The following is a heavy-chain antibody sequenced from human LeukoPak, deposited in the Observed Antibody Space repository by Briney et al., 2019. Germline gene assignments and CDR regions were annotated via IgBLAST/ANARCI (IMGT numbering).Heavy chain of an antibody. CDR3: ALVGEALDY. J-gene: IGHJ4*02. CDR1: GYTFIGYN. D-gene: IGHD4-17*01. CDR2: SNPKSGGT. V-gene: IGHV1-2*02. Sequence: ASVKVSCKASGYTFIGYNIHVVRQAPGQGLEWMGWSNPKSGGTNYAQSVQCTVTMTSDTSISTAYMELSRLRSDDTAIYYCALVGEALDYWGQGTLVTVSS.